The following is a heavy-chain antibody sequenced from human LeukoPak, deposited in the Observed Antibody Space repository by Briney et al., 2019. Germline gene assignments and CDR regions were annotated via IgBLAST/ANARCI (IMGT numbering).Heavy chain of an antibody. J-gene: IGHJ4*02. CDR3: AKDPGGITMIVVVINYFDY. CDR2: ISGSGGST. Sequence: PGGSLRLSCAASRFTFSSYAMSWVRQAPGKGLEWVSAISGSGGSTYYADSVKGRFTISRDNSKNTLYLQMNSLRAEDTAVYYCAKDPGGITMIVVVINYFDYWGQGTLVTVSS. CDR1: RFTFSSYA. D-gene: IGHD3-22*01. V-gene: IGHV3-23*01.